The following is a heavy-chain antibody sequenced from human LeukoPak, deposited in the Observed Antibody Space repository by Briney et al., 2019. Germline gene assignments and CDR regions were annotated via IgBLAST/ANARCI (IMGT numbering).Heavy chain of an antibody. CDR1: GDSISDYY. J-gene: IGHJ3*02. CDR2: IYYSGST. CDR3: ARYLGEKTAFDI. D-gene: IGHD3-10*01. Sequence: PSETLSLTCTVSGDSISDYYWSWLRQPPGKGLEWIGYIYYSGSTKYSPSLKSRVTISVDTSKNQFSLKLSSVTAADTAVYYCARYLGEKTAFDIWGQGTMVTVSS. V-gene: IGHV4-59*01.